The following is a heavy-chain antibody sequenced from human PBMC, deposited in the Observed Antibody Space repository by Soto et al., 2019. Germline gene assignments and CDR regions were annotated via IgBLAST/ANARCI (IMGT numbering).Heavy chain of an antibody. Sequence: QVQLVESGGGLVKPGGSLRLSCAASGFTFSDYYMIWIRQAPGKGLECVSYISSSGSPIYYADSVKGRFTISRDNAKNSLYLQMTSLRAEDTAVYFCARDRSGYDRYYYGIDVWGQGTTVTVSS. D-gene: IGHD5-12*01. V-gene: IGHV3-11*01. J-gene: IGHJ6*02. CDR3: ARDRSGYDRYYYGIDV. CDR2: ISSSGSPI. CDR1: GFTFSDYY.